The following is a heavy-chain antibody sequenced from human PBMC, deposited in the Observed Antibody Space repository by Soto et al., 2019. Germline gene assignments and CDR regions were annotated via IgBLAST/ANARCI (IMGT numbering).Heavy chain of an antibody. Sequence: EVQLVESGGGLVKPGGSLRLSCAASGFTFSSYSMNWVRQAPGKGLEWVSSISSSSSYIYYADSVKGRFTISRDNAKNSLYLQMNSLRAEDTAVYYCARDVESAMATPHFDYWGQGTLVTVSS. CDR2: ISSSSSYI. CDR3: ARDVESAMATPHFDY. D-gene: IGHD5-12*01. J-gene: IGHJ4*02. V-gene: IGHV3-21*01. CDR1: GFTFSSYS.